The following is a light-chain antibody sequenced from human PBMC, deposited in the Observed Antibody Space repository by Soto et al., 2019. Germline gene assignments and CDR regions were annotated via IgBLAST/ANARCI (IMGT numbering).Light chain of an antibody. V-gene: IGKV1-5*01. CDR2: DAS. CDR3: QQYITYSIT. CDR1: QSISSW. Sequence: DIQMTQSPSTLSASLGHRVTITCRASQSISSWLAWYQQKPGKAPKLLIYDASSVESGVPLRFSGSGSGTEFTLTISSLQPDDFATYYCQQYITYSITFGQGTRLEIK. J-gene: IGKJ5*01.